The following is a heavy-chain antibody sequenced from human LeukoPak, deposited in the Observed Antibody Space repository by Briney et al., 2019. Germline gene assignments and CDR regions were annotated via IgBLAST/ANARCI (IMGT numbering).Heavy chain of an antibody. V-gene: IGHV5-51*01. D-gene: IGHD3-22*01. Sequence: GASLKISCKGSGYSFTSYWIGWVRQMPGKVLEWIGIIYPGDSATRYSPSFQGQVTISADKSLSTAYLQWSSLKASDTAMYYCAREPSRDSRGPRLGFDPWGQGTLVTVSS. CDR2: IYPGDSAT. CDR3: AREPSRDSRGPRLGFDP. CDR1: GYSFTSYW. J-gene: IGHJ5*02.